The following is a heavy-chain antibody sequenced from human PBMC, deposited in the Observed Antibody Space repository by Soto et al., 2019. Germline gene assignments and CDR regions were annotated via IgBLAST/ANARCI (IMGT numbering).Heavy chain of an antibody. Sequence: PSETLSLTCTVSGGSIIGYYCIWIRHPPGEGLEWIVHIYYSGSTNYNPSLKSRLTISVDTSKNQFSLKLNSVTAADTAVYFCARDRLITLSYYAFDYWGQGTLVTVSS. CDR3: ARDRLITLSYYAFDY. D-gene: IGHD1-20*01. V-gene: IGHV4-59*01. CDR1: GGSIIGYY. CDR2: IYYSGST. J-gene: IGHJ4*02.